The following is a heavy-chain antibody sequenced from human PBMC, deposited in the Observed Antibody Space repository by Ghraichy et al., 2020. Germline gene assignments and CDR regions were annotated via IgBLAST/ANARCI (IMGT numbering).Heavy chain of an antibody. CDR3: ARADMDV. CDR2: ISSSSSTI. J-gene: IGHJ6*03. V-gene: IGHV3-48*02. Sequence: GESLNISCAASGFTFSIYSINWVRQAPGKGLEWVSYISSSSSTIYYADSVKGRFTISRDNAKNSLYLQMNSLRDEDTALYYCARADMDVWGKGTTVTVSS. CDR1: GFTFSIYS.